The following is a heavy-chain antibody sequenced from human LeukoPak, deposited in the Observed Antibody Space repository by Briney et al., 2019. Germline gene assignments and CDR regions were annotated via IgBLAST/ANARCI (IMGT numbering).Heavy chain of an antibody. CDR1: GGSFSGYY. V-gene: IGHV4-34*01. D-gene: IGHD1-26*01. Sequence: SETLSLTCAVYGGSFSGYYWSWIRQPPGKGLEWIGEINHSGSTNYNPSLKSRVTISVDTSKNQFSLKLSSVTAADTAVYYCARVSGSYYSYWGQGTLVTVSS. J-gene: IGHJ4*02. CDR3: ARVSGSYYSY. CDR2: INHSGST.